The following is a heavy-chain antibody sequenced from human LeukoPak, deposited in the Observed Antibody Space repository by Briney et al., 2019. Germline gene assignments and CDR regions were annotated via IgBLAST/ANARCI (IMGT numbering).Heavy chain of an antibody. CDR3: ARHLLHGAYDIFDY. J-gene: IGHJ4*02. V-gene: IGHV5-51*01. Sequence: GESLKISCKGFGYSFTRYWIGWVRQMPGKGLEWMGIIYPGDSDTRYSPSFQGQVTISADKSISTASLQWSSLKASDTAVYYCARHLLHGAYDIFDYWGQGTLVTVSS. CDR2: IYPGDSDT. D-gene: IGHD5-12*01. CDR1: GYSFTRYW.